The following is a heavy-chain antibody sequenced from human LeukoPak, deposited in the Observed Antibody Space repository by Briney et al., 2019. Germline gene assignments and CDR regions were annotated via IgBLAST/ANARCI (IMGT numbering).Heavy chain of an antibody. J-gene: IGHJ2*01. CDR2: IYYNGDT. CDR1: GGSISTYY. Sequence: SETLSLTCTASGGSISTYYWSWIRQPPGKGLEWIGYIYYNGDTKYNPSLKSRVTISVDTSKDQFSLRLRSVTAADTAVYYCARVVNDYAIRYFDLWGRGALVPVSS. D-gene: IGHD4-17*01. V-gene: IGHV4-59*01. CDR3: ARVVNDYAIRYFDL.